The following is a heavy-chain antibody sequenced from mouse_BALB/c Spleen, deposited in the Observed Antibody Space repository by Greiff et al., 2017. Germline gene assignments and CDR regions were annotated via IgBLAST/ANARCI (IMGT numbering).Heavy chain of an antibody. CDR2: IYPSDSYT. D-gene: IGHD1-1*01. CDR3: TRSLITTAVAMDY. Sequence: QVQLQQPGAELVRPGASVKLSCKASGYTFTSYWINWVKQRPGQGLEWIGNIYPSDSYTNYNQKFKDKATLTVDKSSSTAYMQLSSPTSEDSAVYYCTRSLITTAVAMDYWGQGTSVTVSS. J-gene: IGHJ4*01. CDR1: GYTFTSYW. V-gene: IGHV1-69*02.